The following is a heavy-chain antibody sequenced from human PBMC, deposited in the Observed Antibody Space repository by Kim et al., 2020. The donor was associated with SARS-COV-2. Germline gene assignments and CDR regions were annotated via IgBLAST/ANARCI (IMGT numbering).Heavy chain of an antibody. CDR3: ARYGRLMDV. CDR1: GFSFSSYW. V-gene: IGHV3-7*03. D-gene: IGHD4-17*01. CDR2: ITTDGSEQ. J-gene: IGHJ6*02. Sequence: GSLRLSCAASGFSFSSYWMSWVRQVPGKGLQYMAYITTDGSEQYHVDSVKGRFTISRDNAKNTLYLQMNSLGAEDTAVYYCARYGRLMDVWGQGTTVTV.